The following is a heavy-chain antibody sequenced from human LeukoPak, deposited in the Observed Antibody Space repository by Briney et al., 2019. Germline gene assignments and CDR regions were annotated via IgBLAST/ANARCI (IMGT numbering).Heavy chain of an antibody. Sequence: SETLSLTCAVYGGSFSGYYWSWIRQPPGKGLEWIGEINHSGSTNYNPSLKSRVTISVDTSKNQFSLKLSSVTAADTAVYYCARAGILTGYCTKYYYYYGMDVWGQGTTVTVSS. D-gene: IGHD3-9*01. V-gene: IGHV4-34*01. CDR2: INHSGST. CDR1: GGSFSGYY. CDR3: ARAGILTGYCTKYYYYYGMDV. J-gene: IGHJ6*02.